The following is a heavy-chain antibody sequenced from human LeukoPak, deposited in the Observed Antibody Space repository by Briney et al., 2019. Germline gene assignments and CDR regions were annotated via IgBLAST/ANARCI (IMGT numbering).Heavy chain of an antibody. CDR2: IYYSGST. CDR3: ASSGGNSGSYSTYYYYGMDV. CDR1: GGSISSYY. J-gene: IGHJ6*02. D-gene: IGHD1-26*01. V-gene: IGHV4-59*12. Sequence: SETLSLTCTVSGGSISSYYWSWIRQPPGKGLEWIGYIYYSGSTNYNPSLKSRVTISVDTSKNQFSLKLSSVTAADTAVYYCASSGGNSGSYSTYYYYGMDVWGQGTTVTVSS.